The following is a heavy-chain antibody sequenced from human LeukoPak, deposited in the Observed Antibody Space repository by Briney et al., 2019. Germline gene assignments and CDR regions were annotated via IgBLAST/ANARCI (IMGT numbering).Heavy chain of an antibody. CDR2: IYYGGST. J-gene: IGHJ4*02. CDR3: ARQAWNGTYYY. D-gene: IGHD1-26*01. V-gene: IGHV4-59*08. CDR1: GGSISSYY. Sequence: KPSETLSLTCTVSGGSISSYYWSWMRQPPGKRLEGMGHIYYGGSTNCNPSLKSRVTISVDTSKNQFSLNLSSVTAADTAVYYCARQAWNGTYYYWGQGTLVTVSS.